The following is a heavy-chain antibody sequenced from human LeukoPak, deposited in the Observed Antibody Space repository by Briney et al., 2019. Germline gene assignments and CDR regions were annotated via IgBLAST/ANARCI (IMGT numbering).Heavy chain of an antibody. J-gene: IGHJ4*02. CDR3: ARYNTGSVDY. D-gene: IGHD2-8*02. CDR1: GFTFSSYG. CDR2: IWYDGSKK. Sequence: GGSLRLSCAASGFTFSSYGMHWFLQAPGKGLEWVAVIWYDGSKKYYADSVKGRFTISRDNTKNTLYLQMDSLRAEDTAVYYCARYNTGSVDYWRQGTLVTVSS. V-gene: IGHV3-33*01.